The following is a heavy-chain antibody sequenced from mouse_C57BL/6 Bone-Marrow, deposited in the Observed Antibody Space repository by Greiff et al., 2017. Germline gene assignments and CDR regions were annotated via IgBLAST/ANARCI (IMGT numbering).Heavy chain of an antibody. Sequence: EVKLVESGGGLVQPGGSLKLSCAASGFTFSDYGMAWVRQAPRKGPGWVAFSSNLAYSIYYADTVTGRFTVSRENAKNTLYLEMSSLRSEDTAMYYCARRLSTGRDWYFDVWGTGTTVTVSS. CDR2: SSNLAYSI. CDR1: GFTFSDYG. CDR3: ARRLSTGRDWYFDV. V-gene: IGHV5-15*01. J-gene: IGHJ1*03. D-gene: IGHD4-1*02.